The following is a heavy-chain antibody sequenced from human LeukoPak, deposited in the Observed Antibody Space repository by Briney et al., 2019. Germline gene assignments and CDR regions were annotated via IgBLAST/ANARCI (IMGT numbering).Heavy chain of an antibody. Sequence: KPSETLSLTCGISGDSINNHDWWSWVRQPPGKGLEWIAEIHDGGTPNYNPSLKSRVTISVDKFKTQFSLNLNSVTAADTAVYYCVANGYYCLDQWGHGTLVTASP. CDR2: IHDGGTP. D-gene: IGHD5-18*01. CDR1: GDSINNHDW. CDR3: VANGYYCLDQ. J-gene: IGHJ4*01. V-gene: IGHV4/OR15-8*01.